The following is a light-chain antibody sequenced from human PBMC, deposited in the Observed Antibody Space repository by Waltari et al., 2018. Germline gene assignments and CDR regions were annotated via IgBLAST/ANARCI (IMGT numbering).Light chain of an antibody. CDR1: LSVYYRSAKKNY. CDR3: QQYYRSRT. V-gene: IGKV4-1*01. CDR2: WAS. Sequence: DIVMIQTPDSLAVSLGERATIHCKSSLSVYYRSAKKNYLASYQHKRGQPPKLLFYWASTRESGVPDRFSASRSGTDFTLTINNLQAEDVAVYYCQQYYRSRTFGQGTKVEIK. J-gene: IGKJ1*01.